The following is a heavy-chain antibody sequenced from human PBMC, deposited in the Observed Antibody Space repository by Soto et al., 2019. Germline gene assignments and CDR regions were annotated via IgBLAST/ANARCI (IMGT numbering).Heavy chain of an antibody. CDR2: IRSKAYGGTT. D-gene: IGHD1-26*01. CDR1: GFTFGDYA. Sequence: GESLKISCTASGFTFGDYAMSWVRQAPGKGLEWVGFIRSKAYGGTTEYAASVKGRFTISRDDSKSIAYLQMNSLKTEDTAVYYCTRDRGGSYYYFDYWGQGTLVTVSS. V-gene: IGHV3-49*04. CDR3: TRDRGGSYYYFDY. J-gene: IGHJ4*02.